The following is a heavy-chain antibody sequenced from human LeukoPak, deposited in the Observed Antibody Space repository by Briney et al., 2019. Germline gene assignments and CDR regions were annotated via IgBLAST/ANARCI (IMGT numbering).Heavy chain of an antibody. CDR2: IYPGDSDT. V-gene: IGHV5-51*01. D-gene: IGHD1-7*01. CDR1: GYSFPNYW. CDR3: ARGAAGTTPEYYYFGLDV. Sequence: GESLKISCRGSGYSFPNYWIGWVRRMPGKGLEGMGIIYPGDSDTRYRPSLHGTVTISADKSINPAHLQWSSLKASDTAMYYCARGAAGTTPEYYYFGLDVWGQGTTVKVSS. J-gene: IGHJ6*02.